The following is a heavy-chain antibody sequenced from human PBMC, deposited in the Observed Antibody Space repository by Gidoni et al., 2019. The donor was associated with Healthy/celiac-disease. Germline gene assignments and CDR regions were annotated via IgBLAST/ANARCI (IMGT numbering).Heavy chain of an antibody. CDR2: IYYSGST. CDR1: GGSISSGGYY. V-gene: IGHV4-31*03. CDR3: ARARRSSGRYWYFDI. Sequence: QVQLQESGPGLVKPSQTLSLTCTVSGGSISSGGYYWSWIRQHPGKGLEWIGYIYYSGSTYYNPSLKSRVTISVDTSKNQFSLKLSSVTAADTAVYYCARARRSSGRYWYFDIWGRGTLVTVSS. J-gene: IGHJ2*01. D-gene: IGHD3-22*01.